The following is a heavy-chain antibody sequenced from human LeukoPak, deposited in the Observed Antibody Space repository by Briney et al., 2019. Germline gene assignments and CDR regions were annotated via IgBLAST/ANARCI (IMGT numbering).Heavy chain of an antibody. Sequence: GGSLRLSCAASGFTFSSYSMNWVRQAPGKGLEWVSSISSSSYIYYADSVKGRFTISRDNAKNSLYLQMNSLRAEDTAVYYCARDTTHSRSWSHYWGQGTLVTVSS. CDR1: GFTFSSYS. V-gene: IGHV3-21*01. J-gene: IGHJ4*02. CDR2: ISSSSYI. D-gene: IGHD6-13*01. CDR3: ARDTTHSRSWSHY.